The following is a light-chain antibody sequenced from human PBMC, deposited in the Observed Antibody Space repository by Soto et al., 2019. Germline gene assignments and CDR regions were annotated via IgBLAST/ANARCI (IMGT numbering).Light chain of an antibody. Sequence: QSALTQPPSASGSPGQSVTISCTGTSSDVGDYNYVPWYQQHPGKAPKLLIFEVSKRPSGVPDRFSGSKSGNTASLTVSGLQPEDEADYYCSSYAGRNNVVFGGGTKLTVL. CDR3: SSYAGRNNVV. J-gene: IGLJ2*01. V-gene: IGLV2-8*01. CDR2: EVS. CDR1: SSDVGDYNY.